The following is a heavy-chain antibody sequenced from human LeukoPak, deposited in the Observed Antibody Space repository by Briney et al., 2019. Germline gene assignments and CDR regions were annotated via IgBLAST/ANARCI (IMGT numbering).Heavy chain of an antibody. V-gene: IGHV1-2*02. J-gene: IGHJ6*03. CDR1: GYTFTGYY. D-gene: IGHD3-3*01. CDR3: AREGVGTCGFWSGLLSSWYCYYMDV. Sequence: GASVKVSCKASGYTFTGYYMHWVRQAPGQGLEWMGWINPNSGGTNYAQKFQGRVTMTRDTSISTAYMELSRLRSADTAVYYCAREGVGTCGFWSGLLSSWYCYYMDVWGKGTTVTVSS. CDR2: INPNSGGT.